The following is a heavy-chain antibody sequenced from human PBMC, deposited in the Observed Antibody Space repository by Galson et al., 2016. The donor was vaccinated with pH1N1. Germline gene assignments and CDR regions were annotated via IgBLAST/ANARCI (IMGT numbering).Heavy chain of an antibody. CDR1: GFSFTSYW. Sequence: QSGAEVKKPGESLKISCKGSGFSFTSYWIGWVRQMPGKGLEWMGVIYPGDSDTRYSPSFQGRVTISADKSISTAYLQWSSLKASDTAMYYCAKYYYDSSGSGAIGTFDIWGQGTMVTVSS. CDR2: IYPGDSDT. J-gene: IGHJ3*02. D-gene: IGHD3-22*01. V-gene: IGHV5-51*01. CDR3: AKYYYDSSGSGAIGTFDI.